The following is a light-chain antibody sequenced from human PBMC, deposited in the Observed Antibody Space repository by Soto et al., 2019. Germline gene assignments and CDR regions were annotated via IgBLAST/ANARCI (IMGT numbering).Light chain of an antibody. J-gene: IGLJ2*01. V-gene: IGLV1-47*01. CDR1: ISNIGSNY. Sequence: QSVLTQPPSASGTPGQRVTISCSGSISNIGSNYVYRYQHLPGTAPKLLIYRNNQRPSGVPDRFSGSKSGTSASLAISGLRSEDEADYYCATWDDSLSGVVFGGGTKVTVL. CDR2: RNN. CDR3: ATWDDSLSGVV.